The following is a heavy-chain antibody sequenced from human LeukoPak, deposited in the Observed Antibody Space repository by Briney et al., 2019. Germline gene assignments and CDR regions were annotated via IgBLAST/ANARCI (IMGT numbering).Heavy chain of an antibody. Sequence: PGGSLRLSCAASGFTFSSFGMNCVRQAPGKGLEWVSYISDSSSLTYYADSVKGRFTISRDNAKNSLSLQLNSLRDEDTAVYFCARDPYNNSPFDYWGQGILVTVSS. CDR3: ARDPYNNSPFDY. V-gene: IGHV3-48*02. J-gene: IGHJ4*02. CDR1: GFTFSSFG. CDR2: ISDSSSLT. D-gene: IGHD4-11*01.